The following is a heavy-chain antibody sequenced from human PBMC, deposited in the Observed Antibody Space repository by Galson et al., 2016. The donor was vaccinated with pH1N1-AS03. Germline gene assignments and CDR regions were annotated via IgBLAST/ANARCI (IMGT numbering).Heavy chain of an antibody. J-gene: IGHJ4*02. CDR1: GYTFTGNY. D-gene: IGHD3-16*01. Sequence: SVKVSCKASGYTFTGNYLHWVRQAPGQGLEWVGWINPNSGDTSYAQKFQGRVTMTRDTSISAAFLELSRLRSDDTAVYYCARGILGDAVGLDSWGQGTLATVSS. CDR2: INPNSGDT. V-gene: IGHV1-2*02. CDR3: ARGILGDAVGLDS.